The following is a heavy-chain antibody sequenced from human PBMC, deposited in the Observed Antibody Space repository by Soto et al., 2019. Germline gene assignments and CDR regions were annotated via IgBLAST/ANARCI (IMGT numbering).Heavy chain of an antibody. CDR3: AKKVNSGSGSQFFDY. Sequence: EVQLLESGGGLVQPGWSLRLSCAASGLHFSTYAMSWVRQAPGKGLEWVSAISGGGDNTYYADSVKGRFTISRDNSKNTLYLQMNSLRAEDTAIYYCAKKVNSGSGSQFFDYWGQGTLVTVSS. CDR1: GLHFSTYA. V-gene: IGHV3-23*01. CDR2: ISGGGDNT. J-gene: IGHJ4*02. D-gene: IGHD3-10*01.